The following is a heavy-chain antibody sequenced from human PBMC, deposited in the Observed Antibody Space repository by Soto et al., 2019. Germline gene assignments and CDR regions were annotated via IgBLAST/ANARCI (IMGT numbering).Heavy chain of an antibody. CDR2: IKQDGSEK. CDR1: GFTFSSYW. V-gene: IGHV3-7*03. Sequence: EVQLVESGGGLVQPGGSLRLSCAASGFTFSSYWMSWVRQAPGKGLEWVANIKQDGSEKYYVDSVKGRFTISRDNAKNSLYLQMNSLRAEDTAEYYCASGRYSSSLFDYWGQGTLVTVSS. D-gene: IGHD6-19*01. CDR3: ASGRYSSSLFDY. J-gene: IGHJ4*02.